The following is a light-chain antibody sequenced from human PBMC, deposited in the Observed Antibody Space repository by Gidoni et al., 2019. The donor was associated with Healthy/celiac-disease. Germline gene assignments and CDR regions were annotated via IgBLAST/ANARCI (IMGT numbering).Light chain of an antibody. J-gene: IGLJ3*02. V-gene: IGLV3-19*01. CDR1: SLRSYY. CDR3: NSRDSSGNHSWV. CDR2: GKN. Sequence: SSELTQDPAVSVALGQTVRITCQGDSLRSYYASWYPQKPGQAPVLVIYGKNNRPSGIPDRFSGSSSGNTASLTITGAQAEDEADYYCNSRDSSGNHSWVFGGGTKLTVL.